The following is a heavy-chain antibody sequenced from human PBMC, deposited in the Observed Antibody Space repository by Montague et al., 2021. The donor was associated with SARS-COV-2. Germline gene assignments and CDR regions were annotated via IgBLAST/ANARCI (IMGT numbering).Heavy chain of an antibody. CDR3: ARSVGASSSSWPLPPHFDY. CDR2: TYYRSKWYN. D-gene: IGHD6-13*01. V-gene: IGHV6-1*01. J-gene: IGHJ4*02. Sequence: CAISGDSVASNSAAWSWIRQSPSRDLEWLGRTYYRSKWYNDYALSVKSRITINPDTSKNQFSLQLNSVTPEDTAVYYCARSVGASSSSWPLPPHFDYWGQGTLVTVSS. CDR1: GDSVASNSAA.